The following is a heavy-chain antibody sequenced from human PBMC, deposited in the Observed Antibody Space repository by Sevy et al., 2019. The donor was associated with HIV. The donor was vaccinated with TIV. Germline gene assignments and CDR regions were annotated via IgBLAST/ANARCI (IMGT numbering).Heavy chain of an antibody. Sequence: GGSLRLSCAASGFTFSSYWMHWVRQAPGKGLVWVSRINSDGSSTSYADSVKGRFTISRDNAKNTLYLQMNSLRAEDTAGYYCARDPLGYCTNGVCYRSGFFDYWGQGTLVTVSS. D-gene: IGHD2-8*01. CDR1: GFTFSSYW. V-gene: IGHV3-74*01. CDR3: ARDPLGYCTNGVCYRSGFFDY. CDR2: INSDGSST. J-gene: IGHJ4*02.